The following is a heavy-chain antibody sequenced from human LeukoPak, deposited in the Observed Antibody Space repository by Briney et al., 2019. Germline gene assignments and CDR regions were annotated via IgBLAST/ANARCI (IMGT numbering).Heavy chain of an antibody. Sequence: GGSLRLSCAASGFTLSNSAMNWVRQVPGKGLEWVSSIDYDSSHIYYAASVRGRFTISRDNPRNSVYLQMNSLRVEDTAVYYCARDPLRYLRVGHYDYWGQGTLVAVSS. J-gene: IGHJ4*02. CDR2: IDYDSSHI. CDR3: ARDPLRYLRVGHYDY. V-gene: IGHV3-21*01. CDR1: GFTLSNSA. D-gene: IGHD3-9*01.